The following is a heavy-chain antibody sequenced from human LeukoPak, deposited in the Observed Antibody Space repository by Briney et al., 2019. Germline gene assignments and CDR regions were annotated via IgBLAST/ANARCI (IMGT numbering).Heavy chain of an antibody. CDR1: GYTFTISW. Sequence: GESLRISCMGSGYTFTISWTGWVRQTPGNVLVWMGSIYPGDSDTRYNPSFQGQVTISVDKSISTAYLQWSSLQASNAAMYYCAIRAYSYEYFDFWGQGTLVTVSS. D-gene: IGHD5-18*01. J-gene: IGHJ4*02. V-gene: IGHV5-51*03. CDR2: IYPGDSDT. CDR3: AIRAYSYEYFDF.